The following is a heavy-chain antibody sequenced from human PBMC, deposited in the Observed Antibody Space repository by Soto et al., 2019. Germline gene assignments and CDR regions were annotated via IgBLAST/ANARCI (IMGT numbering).Heavy chain of an antibody. D-gene: IGHD5-18*01. Sequence: LRLSCAASGFTFSNFAMSWVRQAPGKGLEWVSGFSGSGANTYYADAVKGRFTISRDNSKNTLYLQMNSLRAEDTAIYYCAKDLGYNYGYGSDYWGQGTVVTVSS. CDR2: FSGSGANT. CDR3: AKDLGYNYGYGSDY. CDR1: GFTFSNFA. J-gene: IGHJ4*02. V-gene: IGHV3-23*01.